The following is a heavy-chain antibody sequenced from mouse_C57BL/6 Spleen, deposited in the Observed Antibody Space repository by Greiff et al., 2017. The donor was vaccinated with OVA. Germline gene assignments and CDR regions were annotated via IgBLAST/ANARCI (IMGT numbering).Heavy chain of an antibody. CDR2: IDPSDSYT. J-gene: IGHJ2*01. D-gene: IGHD3-2*02. Sequence: QVQLQQSGAELVKPGASVKLSCKASGYTFTSYWMQWVKQRPGQGLEWIGEIDPSDSYTNYNQKFKGKATLTVDTSSSTAYMQLSSLTSEDSAVYYCETRDSSGYVGKNFDYWGQGTTLTVSS. CDR1: GYTFTSYW. CDR3: ETRDSSGYVGKNFDY. V-gene: IGHV1-50*01.